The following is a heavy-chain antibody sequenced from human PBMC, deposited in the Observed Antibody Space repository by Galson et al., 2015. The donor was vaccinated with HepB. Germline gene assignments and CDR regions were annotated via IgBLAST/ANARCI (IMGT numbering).Heavy chain of an antibody. CDR2: IWYDGSNK. CDR3: ARDPDRGVVNPTVDV. J-gene: IGHJ6*02. D-gene: IGHD3-10*01. CDR1: GFTFSSYG. V-gene: IGHV3-33*08. Sequence: SLRLSCAASGFTFSSYGMHWVRQAPGKGLAWVAVIWYDGSNKYYADSVKGRFTISRGNSKNTLYLQMNSLRAEDTAVHYCARDPDRGVVNPTVDVWGQGTPVTVSS.